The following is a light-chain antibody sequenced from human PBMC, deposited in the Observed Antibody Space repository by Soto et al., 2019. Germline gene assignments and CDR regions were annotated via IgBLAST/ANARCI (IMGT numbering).Light chain of an antibody. Sequence: EVVLTQSPGTVSLSPGERATLSCRASQSVTSNYLAWCQQKPGQAPRLLIYAASSRATGIPDRFSGSGSGTDFSLTISRLEPEDFAVYYCQQYGSSLTWTFGQGTKVEIK. CDR1: QSVTSNY. CDR3: QQYGSSLTWT. CDR2: AAS. J-gene: IGKJ1*01. V-gene: IGKV3-20*01.